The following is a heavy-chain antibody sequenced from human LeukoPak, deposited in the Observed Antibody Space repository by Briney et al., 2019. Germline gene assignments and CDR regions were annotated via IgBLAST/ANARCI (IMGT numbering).Heavy chain of an antibody. J-gene: IGHJ4*02. CDR3: ARVADYYGSGSYYNLPIYFDY. CDR2: IYYSGSP. D-gene: IGHD3-10*01. V-gene: IGHV4-30-4*01. Sequence: PSQTLSLTCAVSGGSFSGYCCCWSWLRQPPGKGLEWVGNIYYSGSPYYNPSLKIRVTISVDTSNSHFSLKLSSVTAADTAVYYCARVADYYGSGSYYNLPIYFDYWGQGTLVTVSS. CDR1: GGSFSGYCCC.